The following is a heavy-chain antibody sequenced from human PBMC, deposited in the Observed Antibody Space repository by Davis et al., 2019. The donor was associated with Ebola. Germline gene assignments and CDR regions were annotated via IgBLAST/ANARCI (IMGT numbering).Heavy chain of an antibody. D-gene: IGHD4-11*01. CDR3: ARGATVTTTPLDY. Sequence: PGGSLRLSCAASGFTFSSHYMHWVRQAPGKGLVWVSRIKSDGTSTSYADSVKGRFTISRDNAKNTLYLQMNSLRAEDTAVYYCARGATVTTTPLDYWAREPWSPSPQ. CDR2: IKSDGTST. J-gene: IGHJ4*02. CDR1: GFTFSSHY. V-gene: IGHV3-74*01.